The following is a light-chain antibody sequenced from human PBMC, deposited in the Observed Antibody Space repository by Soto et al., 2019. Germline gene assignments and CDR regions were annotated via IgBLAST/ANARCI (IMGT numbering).Light chain of an antibody. CDR1: GSNIGAGYD. V-gene: IGLV1-40*01. Sequence: QSVLTQQHSWTGAPGQRRPIPCSGCGSNIGAGYDLHWYWQLPDTAPKPLIYGNSNRPAGVPGRFLGSKSGTSASLAIPGLQAEDGADYYCQAYGGRLGASVFGGGTKLTVL. CDR2: GNS. J-gene: IGLJ2*01. CDR3: QAYGGRLGASV.